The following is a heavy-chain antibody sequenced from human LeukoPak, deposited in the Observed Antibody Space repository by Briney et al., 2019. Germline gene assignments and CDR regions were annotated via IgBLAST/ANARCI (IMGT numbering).Heavy chain of an antibody. CDR2: IYSGGST. CDR3: ARKKNSGWFQY. D-gene: IGHD6-19*01. Sequence: GSLRLSCAASGFTVSSNYMSWVRQAPGKGLEWVSVIYSGGSTYYADSVKGRFTISRDNSKNTLYLQMNSLRAEDTAVYYCARKKNSGWFQYWGQGTLVTVSS. CDR1: GFTVSSNY. V-gene: IGHV3-66*01. J-gene: IGHJ1*01.